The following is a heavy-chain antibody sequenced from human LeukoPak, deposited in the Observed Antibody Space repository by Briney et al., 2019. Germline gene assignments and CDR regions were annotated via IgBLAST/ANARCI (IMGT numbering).Heavy chain of an antibody. CDR2: INPNSGGT. D-gene: IGHD3-22*01. Sequence: ASVKVSCKASGYTFTGYYMHWVRQPPGQGLEWMGWINPNSGGTNYAQKFQGRVTMTRDTSISTAYMELSRLRSDDTAVYYCARVPYYYDSSGYYPFDYWGQGTLVTVSS. CDR3: ARVPYYYDSSGYYPFDY. J-gene: IGHJ4*02. CDR1: GYTFTGYY. V-gene: IGHV1-2*02.